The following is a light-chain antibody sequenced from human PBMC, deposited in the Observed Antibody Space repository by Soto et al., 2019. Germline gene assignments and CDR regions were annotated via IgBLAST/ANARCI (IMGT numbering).Light chain of an antibody. V-gene: IGKV1-39*01. CDR2: AAS. CDR3: QQSYSSPPT. J-gene: IGKJ1*01. Sequence: DIQMPQSPSSLSASVEDRVIITGRASQSISNHLNWYQQKPGKAPKLLIFAASRLQSGVPSRFSGSRSGPDFTLTISSLQPEDFATYYCQQSYSSPPTFGQGTKVDI. CDR1: QSISNH.